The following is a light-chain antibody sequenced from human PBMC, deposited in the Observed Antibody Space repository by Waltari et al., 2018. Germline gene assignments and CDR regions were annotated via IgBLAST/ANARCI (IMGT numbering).Light chain of an antibody. V-gene: IGLV3-21*04. CDR2: YNT. CDR1: RMCSES. Sequence: SYVLTQPPSVSVTPGQTAMITGGENRMCSESVHWYQQKPGQAPVLVIYYNTDRPPGIPDRFSGFNSGNTATLTIDRVEAGDEADYYCQVWDSSRDHVVFGGGTKLTVL. J-gene: IGLJ2*01. CDR3: QVWDSSRDHVV.